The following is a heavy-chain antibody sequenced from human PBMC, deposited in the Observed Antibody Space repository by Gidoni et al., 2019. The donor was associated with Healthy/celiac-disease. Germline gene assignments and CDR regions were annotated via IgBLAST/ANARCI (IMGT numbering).Heavy chain of an antibody. CDR1: GFTFSSYA. D-gene: IGHD3-22*01. J-gene: IGHJ3*02. CDR3: AKDQYYDSSGYYSGPQESVAFDI. Sequence: EVQLLESGGGLVQPGGSLRLSCAASGFTFSSYAMTWVRQAHGKGLGWVSAISGSGGSTYYADSVKGRFTISRDNSKNTLYLQMNSLRAEDTAVYYCAKDQYYDSSGYYSGPQESVAFDIWGQGTMVTVSS. CDR2: ISGSGGST. V-gene: IGHV3-23*01.